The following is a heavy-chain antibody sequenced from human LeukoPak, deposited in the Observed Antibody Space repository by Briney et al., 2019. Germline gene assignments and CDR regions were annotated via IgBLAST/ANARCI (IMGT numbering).Heavy chain of an antibody. D-gene: IGHD1-1*01. CDR3: AKDKDPWKSTSISDFDY. J-gene: IGHJ4*02. V-gene: IGHV3-30*02. CDR2: IRYDGSNK. Sequence: PGGSLRLSCAASGFTFSTYGMHWVRQAPGKGLEWVAFIRYDGSNKYYADSVKGRFTISRDNSKNTLYLQMTSLRAEDTAVYFCAKDKDPWKSTSISDFDYWGQGTLVTVSS. CDR1: GFTFSTYG.